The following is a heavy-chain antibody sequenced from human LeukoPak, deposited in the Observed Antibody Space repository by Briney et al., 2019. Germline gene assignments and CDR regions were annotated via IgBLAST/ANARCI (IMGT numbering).Heavy chain of an antibody. J-gene: IGHJ4*02. CDR3: ARGCFYDRSPYCPFDY. Sequence: PGGSLRLSCAASGFIVSNNDMSWVRQARGKGLEWVSLIYSGGRTYYADSVKGRFTISRDNSKNTLYLQMNNLRGEDTAVYYCARGCFYDRSPYCPFDYWGQGTLVTVSS. D-gene: IGHD3-22*01. CDR1: GFIVSNND. V-gene: IGHV3-53*01. CDR2: IYSGGRT.